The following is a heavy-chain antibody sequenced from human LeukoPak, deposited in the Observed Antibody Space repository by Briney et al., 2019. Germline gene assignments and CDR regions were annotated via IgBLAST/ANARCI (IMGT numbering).Heavy chain of an antibody. J-gene: IGHJ6*02. Sequence: GGSLRLSCATSGLTFGSYWMNWVRQAPGKGLEWVANINRDGGGRYYVESVKGRFTISRDNAKNSLYLQMDSLRAEDTAVYYCAKGVYDYYYGMDVWGQGTTVTVSS. CDR3: AKGVYDYYYGMDV. V-gene: IGHV3-7*03. CDR1: GLTFGSYW. CDR2: INRDGGGR.